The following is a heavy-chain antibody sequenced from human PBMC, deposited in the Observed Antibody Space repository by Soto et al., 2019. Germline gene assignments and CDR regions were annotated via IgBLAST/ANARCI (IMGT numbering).Heavy chain of an antibody. CDR3: ARDRSVAAAGVDV. CDR1: GGSISSYY. CDR2: IYYSGST. V-gene: IGHV4-59*01. J-gene: IGHJ6*02. Sequence: QVQLQESGPGLVKPSETLSLTCTVSGGSISSYYWSWIRQPPGKGLEWIGYIYYSGSTNYNPSLKSRVTISVDTSKNQFSLKLSSVTAADTAVYYCARDRSVAAAGVDVWGQGTTVTVSS. D-gene: IGHD6-13*01.